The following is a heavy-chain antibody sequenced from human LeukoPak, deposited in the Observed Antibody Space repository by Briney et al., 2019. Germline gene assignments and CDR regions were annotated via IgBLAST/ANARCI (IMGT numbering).Heavy chain of an antibody. Sequence: GGSLRLACAASGFTFSSYSMNWVRQAPGKGLEWVSYISSSSTYIYYADSVKGRFTVSRDNAQNSLHLQMNSLRAEDTAVYYCASNVTTTPITTGGAFNIWGQGTMVTVSS. D-gene: IGHD4-17*01. CDR1: GFTFSSYS. CDR2: ISSSSTYI. J-gene: IGHJ3*02. CDR3: ASNVTTTPITTGGAFNI. V-gene: IGHV3-21*01.